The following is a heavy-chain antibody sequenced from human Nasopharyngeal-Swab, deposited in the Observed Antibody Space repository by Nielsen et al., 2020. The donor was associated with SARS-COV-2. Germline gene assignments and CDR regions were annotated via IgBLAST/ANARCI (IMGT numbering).Heavy chain of an antibody. CDR3: AKDTVRWVFWRPDMDV. J-gene: IGHJ6*03. Sequence: WIRQPPGKGLQWLAVISYNGNNKYYGDSVRGRFTISRDNSKNTLYLQMDSLKPEDTAVYYCAKDTVRWVFWRPDMDVWGKGTTVTVSS. V-gene: IGHV3-30*16. CDR2: ISYNGNNK. D-gene: IGHD3-9*01.